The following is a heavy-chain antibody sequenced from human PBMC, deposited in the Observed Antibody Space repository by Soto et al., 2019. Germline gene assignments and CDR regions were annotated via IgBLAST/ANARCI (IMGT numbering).Heavy chain of an antibody. V-gene: IGHV3-74*01. CDR2: INEDGRST. D-gene: IGHD3-3*01. J-gene: IGHJ4*02. CDR3: ARGWVERLPRQPPSDY. CDR1: GISLSAYW. Sequence: EVQLVESGGGLVQPGGSLRLSCAASGISLSAYWMHWVRQVPGKGLEWIARINEDGRSTSYMDSVTGRFTISRDNARDTLYLQMNSLRLEDTAVYYCARGWVERLPRQPPSDYWGQGTLVTVSS.